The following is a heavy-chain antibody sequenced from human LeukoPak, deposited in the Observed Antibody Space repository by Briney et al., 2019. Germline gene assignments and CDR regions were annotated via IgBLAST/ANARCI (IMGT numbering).Heavy chain of an antibody. CDR3: ARALSLGYCSSTSCSRGWFDP. J-gene: IGHJ5*02. D-gene: IGHD2-2*01. V-gene: IGHV1-69*13. Sequence: SVKVSCKASGGTFSSYAISWVRQAPGQGLEWMGGIIPIFGTANYAQKFQGRVTITADESTSTAYMELSSLRSEDTAVYYCARALSLGYCSSTSCSRGWFDPWGQGTLVTVSS. CDR1: GGTFSSYA. CDR2: IIPIFGTA.